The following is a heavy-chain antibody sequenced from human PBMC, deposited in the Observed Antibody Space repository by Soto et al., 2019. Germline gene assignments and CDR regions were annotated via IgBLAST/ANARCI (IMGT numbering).Heavy chain of an antibody. CDR3: ARDLICCGMDV. CDR2: VFYSGNT. CDR1: GGSMRSFY. Sequence: SETLSLTCNVSGGSMRSFYWTWMRQSPGKGLEWLGNVFYSGNTNLNPSLRDRLSISVDTSKNKFSLMLNSVTAADTAVYYCARDLICCGMDVWGQGTTVTVSS. D-gene: IGHD2-8*01. V-gene: IGHV4-59*01. J-gene: IGHJ6*02.